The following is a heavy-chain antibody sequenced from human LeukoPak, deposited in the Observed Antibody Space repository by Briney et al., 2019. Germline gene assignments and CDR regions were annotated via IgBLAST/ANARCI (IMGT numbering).Heavy chain of an antibody. J-gene: IGHJ3*02. Sequence: SQTLSLTCTVSGGSISSGSYYWSWIRQPAGKGLEWIGRIYTSGSTNYNPSLKSRVTISVDTSKNQFSLKLSSVTAADTAVYYCARDLNLSPDYRDRSDAFDIWGQGTMVTVSS. D-gene: IGHD4-17*01. CDR1: GGSISSGSYY. V-gene: IGHV4-61*02. CDR2: IYTSGST. CDR3: ARDLNLSPDYRDRSDAFDI.